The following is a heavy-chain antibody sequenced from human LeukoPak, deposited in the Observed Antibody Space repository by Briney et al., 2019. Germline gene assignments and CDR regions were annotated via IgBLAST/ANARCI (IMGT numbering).Heavy chain of an antibody. J-gene: IGHJ6*02. D-gene: IGHD1-26*01. CDR2: IYSGGST. CDR1: GFTVSSNY. V-gene: IGHV3-66*01. Sequence: GGSLRLSCAASGFTVSSNYMSWVRQAPGKGLEWVSVIYSGGSTYYADSVKGRFTTSRDNSKNTLYLQMNSLRAEDTAVYYCARDVGQWEKRWVFYYYGMDVWGQGTTVTVSS. CDR3: ARDVGQWEKRWVFYYYGMDV.